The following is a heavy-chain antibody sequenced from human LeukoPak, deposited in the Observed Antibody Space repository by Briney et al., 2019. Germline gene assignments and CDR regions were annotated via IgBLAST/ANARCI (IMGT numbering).Heavy chain of an antibody. D-gene: IGHD2-2*01. Sequence: GESLKISCKGSGYSFSNYWIGWVRQMPGKGLEWMGIIYPADSDIRYSPSFQGQVTISADKSINTAYLQWSSLKASDTAMYYCARRQGCSSTSCPPDSWGQGTLVTVSS. V-gene: IGHV5-51*01. J-gene: IGHJ4*02. CDR3: ARRQGCSSTSCPPDS. CDR2: IYPADSDI. CDR1: GYSFSNYW.